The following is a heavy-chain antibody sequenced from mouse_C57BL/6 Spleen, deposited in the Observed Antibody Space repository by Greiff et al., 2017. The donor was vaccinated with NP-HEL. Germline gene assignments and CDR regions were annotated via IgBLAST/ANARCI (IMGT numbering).Heavy chain of an antibody. D-gene: IGHD1-1*01. Sequence: QVQLQQSGAELVMPGASVKLSCKASGYTFTSYWMHWVKQRPGQGLEWIGEIDPSDSYTNYNQKFKGKSTLTVDKSSSTAYMQLSSLTSEDSAVYYCARSGVVEGWFAYWGQGTLVTVSA. CDR3: ARSGVVEGWFAY. CDR2: IDPSDSYT. CDR1: GYTFTSYW. V-gene: IGHV1-69*01. J-gene: IGHJ3*01.